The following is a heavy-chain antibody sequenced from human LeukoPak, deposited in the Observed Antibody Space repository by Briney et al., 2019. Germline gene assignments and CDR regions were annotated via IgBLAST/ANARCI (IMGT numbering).Heavy chain of an antibody. D-gene: IGHD3/OR15-3a*01. J-gene: IGHJ6*02. CDR3: AKDMSFDGDYGMDV. CDR1: GFTFDDYG. CDR2: IRLNGGSI. Sequence: PGGSLRLSCAASGFTFDDYGMHWVRQGPGKGLEWVSGIRLNGGSIRYVDSVKGRFTISRDNAKNYLYLQMNSLRAEDPAVYYCAKDMSFDGDYGMDVWGQGTTVTVSS. V-gene: IGHV3-9*01.